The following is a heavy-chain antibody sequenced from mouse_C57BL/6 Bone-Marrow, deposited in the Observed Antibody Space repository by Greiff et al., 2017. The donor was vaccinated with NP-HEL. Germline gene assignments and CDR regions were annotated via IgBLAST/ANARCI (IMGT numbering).Heavy chain of an antibody. CDR2: LISDGGRT. V-gene: IGHV5-2*01. CDR1: EYEFPSHD. Sequence: EVKVVESGGGLVQPGESLKLSCESNEYEFPSHDMSWVRKTPEKRLELVAALISDGGRTYYPDTMERRCIISRDNTKKTLYLQMSRRRSEDTALYYCARLSDYGSKFAYWGKGTLVTVSA. CDR3: ARLSDYGSKFAY. D-gene: IGHD1-1*01. J-gene: IGHJ3*01.